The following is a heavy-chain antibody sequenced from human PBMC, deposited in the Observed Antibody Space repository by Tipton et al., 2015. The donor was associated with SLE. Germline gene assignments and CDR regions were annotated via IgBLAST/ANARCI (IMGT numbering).Heavy chain of an antibody. Sequence: TLSLTCTVSGGSVSSYYWSWIRQPPGKGLEWIGYIYTSGSTDYNPSLKSRVTISVDTSKNQLSLNLRSVTAADTAVYYCARGQEITTDYFGYWGQGTLVTVSS. J-gene: IGHJ4*02. D-gene: IGHD1-14*01. V-gene: IGHV4-4*08. CDR3: ARGQEITTDYFGY. CDR2: IYTSGST. CDR1: GGSVSSYY.